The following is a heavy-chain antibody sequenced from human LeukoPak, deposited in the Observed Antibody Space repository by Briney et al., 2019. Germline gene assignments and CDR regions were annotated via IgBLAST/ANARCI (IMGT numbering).Heavy chain of an antibody. CDR2: IYYSGST. Sequence: SETLSLTCTASGGSISSSSYYWGWIRQPPGKGLEWIGSIYYSGSTYYNPSLKSRVTISVDTSKNQFSLKLSSVTAADTAVYYCARSRSYSNSWYPNAADAFDIWGQGTMVTVSS. CDR3: ARSRSYSNSWYPNAADAFDI. V-gene: IGHV4-39*07. D-gene: IGHD6-13*01. J-gene: IGHJ3*02. CDR1: GGSISSSSYY.